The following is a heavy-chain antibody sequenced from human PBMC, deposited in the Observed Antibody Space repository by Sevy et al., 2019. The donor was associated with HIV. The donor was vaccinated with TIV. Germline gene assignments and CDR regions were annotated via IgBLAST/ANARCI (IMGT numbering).Heavy chain of an antibody. CDR2: ITRNSYEAYGGTT. CDR3: TRGLATADTPEYYFDY. D-gene: IGHD5-12*01. Sequence: GGSLRLSCTTSGFTFDDYAMSWFRQAPGKGLEWVAFITRNSYEAYGGTTDYAASVKGRFIILRDDSKSVAYLQMNSLKTDYTAVYYCTRGLATADTPEYYFDYCGQGTLVTVSS. V-gene: IGHV3-49*03. J-gene: IGHJ4*02. CDR1: GFTFDDYA.